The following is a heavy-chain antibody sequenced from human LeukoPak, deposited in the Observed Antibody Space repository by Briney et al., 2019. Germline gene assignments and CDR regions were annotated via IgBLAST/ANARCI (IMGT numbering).Heavy chain of an antibody. CDR1: GGTFSSYA. V-gene: IGHV1-2*02. CDR2: INPNSGGT. CDR3: ARLGVLNWFDP. Sequence: ASVKVSCKASGGTFSSYAISWVRQAPGQGLEWMGWINPNSGGTNYAQKFQGRVTMTRDTSISTAYMELSRLRSDDTAVYYCARLGVLNWFDPWGQGTLVTVSS. J-gene: IGHJ5*02.